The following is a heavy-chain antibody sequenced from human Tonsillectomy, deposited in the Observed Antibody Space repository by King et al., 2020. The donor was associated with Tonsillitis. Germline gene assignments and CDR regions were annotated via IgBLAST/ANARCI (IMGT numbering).Heavy chain of an antibody. Sequence: VQLVQSGTEVKKPVASVKVSCKASGYTFTNNGISWVRQAPGQGLEWMGGISGYNGNTNYAQKFQGRVTMTTDTSTNTAYMELRSLTSDDTAVYYCARDSLYLVMIVVTADKYHFMDVWGKGTTVTVSS. CDR1: GYTFTNNG. D-gene: IGHD3-22*01. CDR3: ARDSLYLVMIVVTADKYHFMDV. J-gene: IGHJ6*03. CDR2: ISGYNGNT. V-gene: IGHV1-18*01.